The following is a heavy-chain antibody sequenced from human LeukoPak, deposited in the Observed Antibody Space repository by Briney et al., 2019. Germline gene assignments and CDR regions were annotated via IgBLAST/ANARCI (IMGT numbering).Heavy chain of an antibody. V-gene: IGHV1-18*01. CDR1: GYTFTSYG. Sequence: ASVKVSCKASGYTFTSYGISWVRQAPGQGLEWGGCISAYNVNTNYAQKLQGRVTMTTDTSTSTAYMELRSLRSDDTAVYYCARVGAQGIVVVYMSYFDYWGQGTLVTVSS. CDR2: ISAYNVNT. D-gene: IGHD3-22*01. J-gene: IGHJ4*02. CDR3: ARVGAQGIVVVYMSYFDY.